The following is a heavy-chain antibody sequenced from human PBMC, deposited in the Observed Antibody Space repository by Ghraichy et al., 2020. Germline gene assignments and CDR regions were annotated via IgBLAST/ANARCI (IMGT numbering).Heavy chain of an antibody. J-gene: IGHJ4*02. V-gene: IGHV4-30-4*07. CDR3: ARLSFLDGWLLPSGGFDY. CDR1: GGSISSGGYS. Sequence: SETLSLTCAVSGGSISSGGYSWSWIRQPPGKGLEWIGYIYYSGSTYYNPSLKSRVTISVDTSKNQFSLKLSSVTAADMAVYYCARLSFLDGWLLPSGGFDYWGQGTLVTVSS. D-gene: IGHD3-22*01. CDR2: IYYSGST.